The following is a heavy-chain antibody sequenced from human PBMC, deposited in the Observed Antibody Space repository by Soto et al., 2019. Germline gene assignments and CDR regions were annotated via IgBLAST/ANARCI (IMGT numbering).Heavy chain of an antibody. Sequence: QVQLVESGGGVVQPGRSLRLSCAASGFTFSSYGMHWVRQAPGKGLEWVAVIWYDGSNKYYADSVKGRFTISRDNSKNTLYLQMNSLRAEDTAVYYCARGIHLGELSEGADYWGQGTLVTVSS. J-gene: IGHJ4*02. D-gene: IGHD3-16*02. CDR2: IWYDGSNK. CDR3: ARGIHLGELSEGADY. V-gene: IGHV3-33*01. CDR1: GFTFSSYG.